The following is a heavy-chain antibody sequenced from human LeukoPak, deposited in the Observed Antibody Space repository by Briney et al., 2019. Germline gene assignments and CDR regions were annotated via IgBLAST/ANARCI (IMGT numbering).Heavy chain of an antibody. V-gene: IGHV1-2*06. J-gene: IGHJ6*02. CDR3: ARHDYSNSNAKSRYYYYGMDV. CDR2: INPNSGGT. Sequence: PGRSLRLSCAASGYTFTGYYMHWVRQAPGQGLEWMGRINPNSGGTNYAQKFQGRVTMTRDTSISTAYMELSRLRSDDTAVYYCARHDYSNSNAKSRYYYYGMDVWGQGTTVTVSS. CDR1: GYTFTGYY. D-gene: IGHD4-11*01.